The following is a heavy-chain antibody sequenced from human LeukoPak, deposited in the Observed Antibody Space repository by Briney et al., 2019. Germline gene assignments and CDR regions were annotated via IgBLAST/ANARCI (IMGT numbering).Heavy chain of an antibody. V-gene: IGHV1-3*01. CDR3: ANSGSYYYGMDV. CDR2: ISGGNENT. CDR1: GYTITSYA. Sequence: ASVKVSCRASGYTITSYAMHWVRQAPGQRLEWMGWISGGNENTKYSQKFQGRVTITRDTSANTAYMELSSLRSDDTAVYYCANSGSYYYGMDVWGQGTTVTVSS. D-gene: IGHD1-26*01. J-gene: IGHJ6*02.